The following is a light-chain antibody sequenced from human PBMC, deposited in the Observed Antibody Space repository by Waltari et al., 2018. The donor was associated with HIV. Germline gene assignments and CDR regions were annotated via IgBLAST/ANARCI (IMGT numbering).Light chain of an antibody. CDR1: QSISSW. V-gene: IGKV1-5*03. CDR2: KAS. J-gene: IGKJ2*01. Sequence: DIQMTQSPSTLSASVGDRVTITCRASQSISSWLAWYQQKPGKAPKLLIYKASSLESGVPSRFSGSGSGTEFTLTISSLQPDDFATYYCQQYNREYTFGQWTKLEIK. CDR3: QQYNREYT.